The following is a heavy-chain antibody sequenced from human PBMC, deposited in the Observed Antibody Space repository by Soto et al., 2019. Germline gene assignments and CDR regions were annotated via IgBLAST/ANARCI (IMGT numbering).Heavy chain of an antibody. V-gene: IGHV3-30*18. CDR3: AKEGGLSGSYYISSSYYFDY. CDR2: ISYDGSNT. J-gene: IGHJ4*02. Sequence: GGSLRLSCVASGFTFSSYGMHWVRQAPGKGLEWVAIISYDGSNTYYADSVRGRFTISRDNSKNTLYLQMNSLRAEDTSVYYCAKEGGLSGSYYISSSYYFDYWGQGTLVTVSS. CDR1: GFTFSSYG. D-gene: IGHD1-26*01.